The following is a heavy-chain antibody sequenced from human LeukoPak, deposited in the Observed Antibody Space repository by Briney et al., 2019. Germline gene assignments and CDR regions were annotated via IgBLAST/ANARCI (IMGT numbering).Heavy chain of an antibody. J-gene: IGHJ4*02. Sequence: SETLSLTCTVSGGSISSSSYYWGWIRQPPGKGLEWIGSIYYSGSTYYNPSLKSRVTISVDTSKNQFSLKLSSVTAADTAVYYCARHEAGISSAMGFDYWGQGTLVTVSS. V-gene: IGHV4-39*01. CDR1: GGSISSSSYY. CDR2: IYYSGST. CDR3: ARHEAGISSAMGFDY. D-gene: IGHD6-13*01.